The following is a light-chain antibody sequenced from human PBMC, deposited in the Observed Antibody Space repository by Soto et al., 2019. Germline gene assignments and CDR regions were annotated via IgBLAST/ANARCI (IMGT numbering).Light chain of an antibody. J-gene: IGKJ4*01. CDR2: DAS. Sequence: EIVLTQSPATLSLSPEERATLSCRASQSVSSYLAWYQQKPGQAPRLLIYDASNRATGIPARFSGSGSGTDFTLTISSLEPEDFAVYYCQQRSNGPSLTFGGGTKVDI. CDR3: QQRSNGPSLT. V-gene: IGKV3-11*01. CDR1: QSVSSY.